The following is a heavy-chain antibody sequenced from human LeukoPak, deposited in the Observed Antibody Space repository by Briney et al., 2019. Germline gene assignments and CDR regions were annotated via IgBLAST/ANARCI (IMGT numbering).Heavy chain of an antibody. D-gene: IGHD2-2*01. Sequence: SETLSLTCTVSGYSISSGYYWGWIRQPPGKGLEWIGSIYHSGSTYYNPSLKSRVTISVDTSKNQFSLKLSSVTAADTAVYYCARGSSTSYYYFDYWGQGTLVTVSS. CDR3: ARGSSTSYYYFDY. J-gene: IGHJ4*02. CDR2: IYHSGST. CDR1: GYSISSGYY. V-gene: IGHV4-38-2*02.